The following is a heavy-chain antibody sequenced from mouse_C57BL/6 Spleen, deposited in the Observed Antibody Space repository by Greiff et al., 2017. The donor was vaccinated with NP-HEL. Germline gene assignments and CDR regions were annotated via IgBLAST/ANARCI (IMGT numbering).Heavy chain of an antibody. D-gene: IGHD1-1*01. Sequence: EVKLVESGGGLVKPGGSLKLSCAASGFTFSDYGMHWVRQAPEKGLEWVAYISSGSSTIYYADTVKGRFTISRDNAKNTLFLQMTSLRSEDTAMYYCARGPYYYGSSYSYWYFDVWGTGTTVTVSS. CDR3: ARGPYYYGSSYSYWYFDV. CDR1: GFTFSDYG. V-gene: IGHV5-17*01. CDR2: ISSGSSTI. J-gene: IGHJ1*03.